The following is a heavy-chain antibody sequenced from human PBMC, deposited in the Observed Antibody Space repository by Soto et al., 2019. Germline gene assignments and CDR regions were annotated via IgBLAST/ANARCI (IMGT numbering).Heavy chain of an antibody. D-gene: IGHD4-17*01. V-gene: IGHV1-69*13. Sequence: SVKVSCKASGGTFSSYAISWVRQAPGQGLEWMGGIIAIFGTANYAQKFQGRVTITADESTSTAYMELSSLRSEDTAVYYCARSYGDYTPFDYWGQGTLVTVSS. CDR1: GGTFSSYA. CDR2: IIAIFGTA. J-gene: IGHJ4*02. CDR3: ARSYGDYTPFDY.